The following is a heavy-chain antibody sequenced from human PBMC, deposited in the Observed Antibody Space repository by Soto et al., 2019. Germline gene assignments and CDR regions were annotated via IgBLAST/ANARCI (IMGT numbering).Heavy chain of an antibody. D-gene: IGHD1-20*01. V-gene: IGHV3-21*01. CDR1: GFTFTNYG. Sequence: GGSLRLSCAVSGFTFTNYGINWVRQAPGKGLEWVSSVSKSDYTYYSDSVKGRFTISRDNAKNSVSLQMNNLRAEDTAVYYCAREESIIIPEVADFWGQGTLVTVSS. CDR2: VSKSDYT. J-gene: IGHJ4*02. CDR3: AREESIIIPEVADF.